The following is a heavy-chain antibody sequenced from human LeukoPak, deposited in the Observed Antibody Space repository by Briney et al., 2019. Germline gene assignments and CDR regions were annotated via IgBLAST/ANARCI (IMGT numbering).Heavy chain of an antibody. J-gene: IGHJ6*03. CDR3: ARVTSGITGGTYYYYMDV. Sequence: PGGSLRLSCAASGFTFSSYSMNWVRQAPGKGLEWVSYISSGSSTIYYADSVKGRFTISRDNVKNSLYLQMNSLRAEDTVVYYCARVTSGITGGTYYYYMDVWGKGTTVTVSS. V-gene: IGHV3-48*04. CDR1: GFTFSSYS. CDR2: ISSGSSTI. D-gene: IGHD6-13*01.